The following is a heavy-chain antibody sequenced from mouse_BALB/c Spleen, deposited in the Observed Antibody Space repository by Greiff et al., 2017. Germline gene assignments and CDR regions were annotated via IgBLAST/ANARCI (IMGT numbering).Heavy chain of an antibody. D-gene: IGHD2-4*01. CDR2: INPYNGAT. V-gene: IGHV1-31*01. Sequence: VQLQQSGPELVKPGASVKISCKASGYSFTGYYMHWVKQSHVKSLEWIGRINPYNGATSYNQNFKDKASLTVDKSSSTAYMELHSLTSEDSAVYYCARWGLRDYFDYWGQGTTLTVSS. CDR3: ARWGLRDYFDY. CDR1: GYSFTGYY. J-gene: IGHJ2*01.